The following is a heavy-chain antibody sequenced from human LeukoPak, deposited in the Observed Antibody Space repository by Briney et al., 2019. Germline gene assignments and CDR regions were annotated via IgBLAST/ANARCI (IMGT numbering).Heavy chain of an antibody. Sequence: SETLSLTCSVSGVSISGYYWSWIRQPPGKGLEWIGYIYHSGSTDYNPLLKSRVTISVDTSEEQLSLKLTSVTAADTAVYYCAREGGIWFGEFPYFDYWGRGTLVTVSS. J-gene: IGHJ4*02. CDR3: AREGGIWFGEFPYFDY. D-gene: IGHD3-10*01. CDR1: GVSISGYY. CDR2: IYHSGST. V-gene: IGHV4-59*01.